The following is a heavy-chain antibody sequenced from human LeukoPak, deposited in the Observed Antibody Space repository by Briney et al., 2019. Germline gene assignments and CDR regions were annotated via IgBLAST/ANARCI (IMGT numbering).Heavy chain of an antibody. CDR1: GYTFTSYG. Sequence: ASVKVSCKASGYTFTSYGISWVRQAPGQGLEWMGWISAYNGNTNYAQKLQGRVTMTTDTSTSTAYMELRSLRSDDTAVYYCARDRDPGEQLVLHNWFDPWGQGTLVTVSS. CDR3: ARDRDPGEQLVLHNWFDP. CDR2: ISAYNGNT. J-gene: IGHJ5*02. D-gene: IGHD6-6*01. V-gene: IGHV1-18*01.